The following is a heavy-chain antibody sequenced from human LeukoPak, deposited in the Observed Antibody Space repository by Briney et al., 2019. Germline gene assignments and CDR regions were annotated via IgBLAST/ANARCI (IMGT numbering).Heavy chain of an antibody. CDR2: ISWDGGSS. CDR1: GFTFDDYG. CDR3: VRGISGSSHHY. V-gene: IGHV3-43D*03. Sequence: PGGSLRLSCAASGFTFDDYGMLWVRQPPGKGLEWVSLISWDGGSSYYAASVKGRFTISRNNSKNSLYLQMSSLRPEDTAFYYCVRGISGSSHHYWGQGTLVTVSS. D-gene: IGHD1-26*01. J-gene: IGHJ4*02.